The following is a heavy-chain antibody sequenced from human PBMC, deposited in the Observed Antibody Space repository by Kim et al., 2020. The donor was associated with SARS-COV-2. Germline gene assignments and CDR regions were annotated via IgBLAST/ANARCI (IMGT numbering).Heavy chain of an antibody. CDR2: ISTRGESI. J-gene: IGHJ4*02. V-gene: IGHV3-11*01. CDR3: ARRGTGDNDFGI. D-gene: IGHD4-17*01. CDR1: GLSFSDSY. Sequence: GGSLRLSCAASGLSFSDSYMNWVRQAPGKGLEWLSFISTRGESIFYADSVEGRFTISRDNAKNSLYLQMNYLRDEDTAVYYCARRGTGDNDFGIWGQG.